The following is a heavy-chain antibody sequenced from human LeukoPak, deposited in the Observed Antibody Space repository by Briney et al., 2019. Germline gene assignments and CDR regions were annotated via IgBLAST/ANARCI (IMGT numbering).Heavy chain of an antibody. CDR3: AREDGYCSGDNCYGWFDP. CDR2: IYYSGST. J-gene: IGHJ5*02. CDR1: GGSISSYY. V-gene: IGHV4-59*12. Sequence: SETLSLTCTVSGGSISSYYWSWIRQPPGKGLEWIGYIYYSGSTNYNPSLKSRVTISVDTSKNQFSLKLRSVTAADTAVYYCAREDGYCSGDNCYGWFDPWGQGTLVTVSS. D-gene: IGHD2-15*01.